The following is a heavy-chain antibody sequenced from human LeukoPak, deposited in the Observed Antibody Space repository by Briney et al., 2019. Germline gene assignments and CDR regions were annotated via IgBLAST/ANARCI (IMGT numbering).Heavy chain of an antibody. D-gene: IGHD3-22*01. CDR1: GLSISSFY. V-gene: IGHV4-4*07. Sequence: SETLSLTCTVSGLSISSFYWSWIRQPAGKGLEWIGRIYPLGNTNYNPSLKSRVTISVDTSKNQFSLKLSSVTAADTALYYCAREIHYDSSGQRSLHAFDIWGQGTMVTVSS. J-gene: IGHJ3*02. CDR3: AREIHYDSSGQRSLHAFDI. CDR2: IYPLGNT.